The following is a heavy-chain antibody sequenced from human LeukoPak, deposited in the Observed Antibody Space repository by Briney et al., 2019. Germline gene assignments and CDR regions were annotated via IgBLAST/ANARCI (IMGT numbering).Heavy chain of an antibody. D-gene: IGHD2-15*01. Sequence: SETLSLTCAVYGGSFSGYYWSWIRQPPGKGLEWIGEINHSGSTNYNPSLKSRVTILVDTSKNQFSLKLSSVTAADTAVYYCAPLGYCSGGSCPSHYGMDVWGQGTTVTVSS. CDR1: GGSFSGYY. V-gene: IGHV4-34*01. J-gene: IGHJ6*02. CDR2: INHSGST. CDR3: APLGYCSGGSCPSHYGMDV.